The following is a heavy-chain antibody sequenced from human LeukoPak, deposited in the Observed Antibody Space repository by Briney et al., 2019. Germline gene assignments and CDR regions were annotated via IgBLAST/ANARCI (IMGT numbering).Heavy chain of an antibody. J-gene: IGHJ4*02. D-gene: IGHD6-25*01. Sequence: SETLSLTCAVYGGSFSGYYWSWIRQPPGKGLEWIGEINHSGSTNYNPSLKSRVTISVDTSKNQFFLKLSSVTAADTAVYYCARLYSSGSVDYWGQGTLVTVSS. CDR1: GGSFSGYY. CDR3: ARLYSSGSVDY. CDR2: INHSGST. V-gene: IGHV4-34*01.